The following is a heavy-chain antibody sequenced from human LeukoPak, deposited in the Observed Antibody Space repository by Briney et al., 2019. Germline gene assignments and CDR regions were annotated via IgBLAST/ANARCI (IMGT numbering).Heavy chain of an antibody. CDR3: VYDFWSGYSQAFDI. V-gene: IGHV1-24*01. CDR1: GLTLSPLH. CDR2: FDPEDGKT. J-gene: IGHJ3*02. Sequence: VASVKVSCQVSGLTLSPLHMHWVRQAPGKGLEWVGGFDPEDGKTVHAQNFRDRVTLTEDTTIQTAYMELRSLKSEDTAMYYCVYDFWSGYSQAFDIWGQGTLVTVSS. D-gene: IGHD3-3*01.